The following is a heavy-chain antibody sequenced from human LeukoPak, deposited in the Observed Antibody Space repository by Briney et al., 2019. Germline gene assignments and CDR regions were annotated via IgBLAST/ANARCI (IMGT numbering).Heavy chain of an antibody. CDR2: IYYSGST. V-gene: IGHV4-59*01. D-gene: IGHD6-19*01. CDR3: ARMISSGSMAIVY. Sequence: SETLSLTCTVSGGSISSYYWSWIRQPPGKGPEWIGYIYYSGSTNYNPSLKSRVIISVDMSKNQFSLKLSSVTAADTAVYYCARMISSGSMAIVYWGQGTLVTVSS. CDR1: GGSISSYY. J-gene: IGHJ4*02.